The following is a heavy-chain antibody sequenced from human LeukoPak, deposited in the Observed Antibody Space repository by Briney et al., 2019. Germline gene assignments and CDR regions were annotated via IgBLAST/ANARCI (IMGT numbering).Heavy chain of an antibody. V-gene: IGHV3-23*01. Sequence: GGSLRLSCAASGFTFSSYAMSSVREAPGKGLEWGSGISGSGDSTYYADSVKGRVTISRDNSKNNLFLQMNTLRVEDMALYYCAEEYYHYDSSGYFDYWGQGTLVTVSS. CDR3: AEEYYHYDSSGYFDY. J-gene: IGHJ4*02. CDR2: ISGSGDST. CDR1: GFTFSSYA. D-gene: IGHD3-22*01.